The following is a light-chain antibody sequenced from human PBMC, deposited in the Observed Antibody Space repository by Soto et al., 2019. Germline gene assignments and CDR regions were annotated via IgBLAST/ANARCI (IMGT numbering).Light chain of an antibody. Sequence: EIVKTQSPATLSMSPGERATLSCRASQSVSSSLAWYQQKPGQAPRLLIYGASTRATGIPDRFSGSGSETEFTLTISSLQAEDFAIYYCQQYNNWWTFGQGTKVEIK. CDR1: QSVSSS. V-gene: IGKV3-15*01. CDR2: GAS. CDR3: QQYNNWWT. J-gene: IGKJ1*01.